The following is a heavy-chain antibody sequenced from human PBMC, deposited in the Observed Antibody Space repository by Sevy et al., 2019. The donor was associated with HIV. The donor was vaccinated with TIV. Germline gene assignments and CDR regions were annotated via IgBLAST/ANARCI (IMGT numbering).Heavy chain of an antibody. V-gene: IGHV3-23*01. CDR1: GFTFSSYA. Sequence: GGSLRLSCGASGFTFSSYAMSWVRQAPGKGLEWVSTVSDSGGATYYADSVKGRFTISRDNSKNTLFLQMSSLRAEDAATYVCARNDYYDTSGGTGNFDYWGQGTLVTVSS. CDR3: ARNDYYDTSGGTGNFDY. CDR2: VSDSGGAT. J-gene: IGHJ4*02. D-gene: IGHD3-22*01.